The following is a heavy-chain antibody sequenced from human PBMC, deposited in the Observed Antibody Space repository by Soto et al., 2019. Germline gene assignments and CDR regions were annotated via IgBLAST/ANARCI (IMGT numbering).Heavy chain of an antibody. CDR3: AREGSNNWFDP. CDR1: RFTFSSYA. CDR2: ISGSGGTT. D-gene: IGHD2-2*01. Sequence: GGSLRLSCGASRFTFSSYAMSWVRQAPGKGLEWVSSISGSGGTTYYSDSVKGRFTISRDNSENTLYLQMNSLRAEDTAVYYCAREGSNNWFDPWGQGTLVTVS. J-gene: IGHJ5*02. V-gene: IGHV3-23*01.